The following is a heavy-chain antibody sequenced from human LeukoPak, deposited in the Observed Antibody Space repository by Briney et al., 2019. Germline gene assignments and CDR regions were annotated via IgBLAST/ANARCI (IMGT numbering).Heavy chain of an antibody. D-gene: IGHD4-17*01. CDR2: IYYSGST. V-gene: IGHV4-59*01. CDR1: GGSISSYY. Sequence: WETLTLTCTVSGGSISSYYWSWIRQPPGKGLEWIGYIYYSGSTNYNPSLKSRVTISVDTSKNQFSLKLSSVTAADTAVYYCARDLFGDTDAFDIWGQGTMVTVSS. J-gene: IGHJ3*02. CDR3: ARDLFGDTDAFDI.